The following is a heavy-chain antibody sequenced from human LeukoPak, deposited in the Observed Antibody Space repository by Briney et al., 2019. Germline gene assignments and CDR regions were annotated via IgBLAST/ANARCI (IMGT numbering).Heavy chain of an antibody. CDR2: IYYSGST. V-gene: IGHV4-39*07. Sequence: SETLSLTCTVSGGSITSNSCYWRWIRQPPGKGLEWIGSIYYSGSTYYNPSLKSRVTISVDTSKNQFSLKLRFVTAADTAVYYCARRLGYCSSTSCYAENWFDPWGQGTLVTVSS. J-gene: IGHJ5*02. D-gene: IGHD2-2*01. CDR3: ARRLGYCSSTSCYAENWFDP. CDR1: GGSITSNSCY.